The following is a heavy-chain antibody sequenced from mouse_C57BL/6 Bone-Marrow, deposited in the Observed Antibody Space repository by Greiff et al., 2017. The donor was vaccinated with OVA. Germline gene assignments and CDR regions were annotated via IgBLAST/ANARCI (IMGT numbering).Heavy chain of an antibody. D-gene: IGHD2-4*01. Sequence: QVQLQQSGPELVRPGASVKISCKAPGYTFTSHWMQWVRQRPGQGLEWIGEIFPGSGSTYYNEKFKGQATLTVDTASSTAYMQLSSLTSEDSAVYFCARGRVDYDYDVWYFDVWGTGTTVTVSS. CDR1: GYTFTSHW. V-gene: IGHV1-56*01. J-gene: IGHJ1*03. CDR2: IFPGSGST. CDR3: ARGRVDYDYDVWYFDV.